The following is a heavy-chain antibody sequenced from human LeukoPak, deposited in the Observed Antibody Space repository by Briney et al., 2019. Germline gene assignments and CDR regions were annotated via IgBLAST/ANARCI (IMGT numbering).Heavy chain of an antibody. CDR1: GGSISSSSDN. CDR3: ARQGRDTVAMYMDD. V-gene: IGHV4-39*01. CDR2: IYYTGIT. J-gene: IGHJ6*03. D-gene: IGHD5-12*01. Sequence: PSETLSLTCSVSGGSISSSSDNWGWIRQPPGKGLEWIGSIYYTGITYYNPSLMSRVTMSVDTSKNQFSLRLTSVTAADTAMYYCARQGRDTVAMYMDDWGKGTTVTASS.